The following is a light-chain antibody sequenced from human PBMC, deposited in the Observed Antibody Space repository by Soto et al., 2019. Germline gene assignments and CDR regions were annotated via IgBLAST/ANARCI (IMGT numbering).Light chain of an antibody. Sequence: QSVLTQPPSASGTPGQRVTISCSGSSSNIGSNTVNWYQRLPGTAPKLLIYSNNQRPSGVPDRFSGSKSGTSASLAISGLQSEDEADYYCAAWDDSLNVLYVFGTGTKVTVL. J-gene: IGLJ1*01. V-gene: IGLV1-44*01. CDR2: SNN. CDR3: AAWDDSLNVLYV. CDR1: SSNIGSNT.